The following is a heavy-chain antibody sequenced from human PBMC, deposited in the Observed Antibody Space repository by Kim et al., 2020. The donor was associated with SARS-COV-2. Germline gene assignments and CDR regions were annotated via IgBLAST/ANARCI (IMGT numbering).Heavy chain of an antibody. Sequence: SETLSLTCTVSGGSISSGGYYWSWIRQHPGKGREWIGYIYYSGSTYYNPSLKSRVTISVDTSKNQFSLKLSSVTAADTAVYYCAREKRGKVATIDYWGQGTLVTVSS. CDR2: IYYSGST. V-gene: IGHV4-31*03. J-gene: IGHJ4*02. CDR1: GGSISSGGYY. D-gene: IGHD5-12*01. CDR3: AREKRGKVATIDY.